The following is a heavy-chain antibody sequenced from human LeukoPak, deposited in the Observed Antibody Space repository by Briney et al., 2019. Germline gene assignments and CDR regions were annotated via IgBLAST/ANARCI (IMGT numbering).Heavy chain of an antibody. D-gene: IGHD1-1*01. J-gene: IGHJ4*02. CDR3: TRDRGAYNLYDY. CDR1: GFTFGDYA. CDR2: IRSKAYGETA. Sequence: GGSLRLSCTASGFTFGDYAMSWIRQAPGKGLEWVGFIRSKAYGETADYAATVKGRFTISRDDSKAIAYLQMNSLKTEDTAVYHCTRDRGAYNLYDYWGQGTLVTVSS. V-gene: IGHV3-49*03.